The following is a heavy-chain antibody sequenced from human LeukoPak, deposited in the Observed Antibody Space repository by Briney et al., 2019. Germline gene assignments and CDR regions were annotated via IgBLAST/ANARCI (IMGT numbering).Heavy chain of an antibody. CDR3: ARDFVVVPAAMAVRGGATYYGMDV. CDR2: ISSSSSYI. D-gene: IGHD2-2*01. V-gene: IGHV3-21*01. J-gene: IGHJ6*02. CDR1: GFTFSSYS. Sequence: PGGSLRLSCAASGFTFSSYSMNWVHQAPGKGLEWVSSISSSSSYIYYADSVKGRFTISRDNAKNPLYLQMNSLRAEDTAVYYCARDFVVVPAAMAVRGGATYYGMDVWGQGTTVTVSS.